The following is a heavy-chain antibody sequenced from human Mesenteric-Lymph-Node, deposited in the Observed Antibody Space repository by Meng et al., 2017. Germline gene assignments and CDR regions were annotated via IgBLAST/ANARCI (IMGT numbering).Heavy chain of an antibody. Sequence: QEKWQASGPGLVKTSQTLPLTCTGSGGSMSSGEYFWNWIRQPPGKGLERIGYIYYTGSTYYNPSLKSRVTISMDTSKNQFSLRLSSVTAADTAVYYCARNYYFDYWGQGTLVTVSS. CDR2: IYYTGST. CDR1: GGSMSSGEYF. V-gene: IGHV4-30-4*01. CDR3: ARNYYFDY. J-gene: IGHJ4*02.